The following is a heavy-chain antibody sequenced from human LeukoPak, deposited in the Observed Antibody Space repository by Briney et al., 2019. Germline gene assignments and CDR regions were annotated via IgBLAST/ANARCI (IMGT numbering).Heavy chain of an antibody. J-gene: IGHJ4*02. CDR2: IYYSGST. CDR3: ARHATWARGYFDY. Sequence: PSETLSLTCTVSGGSISSYYWGWIRQPPGKGLEWIGSIYYSGSTYYNPSLKSRVTISVDTSKNQFSLKLSSVTAADTAVYYCARHATWARGYFDYWGQGTLVTVSS. V-gene: IGHV4-39*01. CDR1: GGSISSYY.